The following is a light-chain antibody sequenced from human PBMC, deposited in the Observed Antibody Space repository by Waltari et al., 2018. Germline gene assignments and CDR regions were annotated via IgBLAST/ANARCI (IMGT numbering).Light chain of an antibody. CDR1: QSIRSY. CDR3: EQSYSTPLT. Sequence: DIQMTQSPSSLSASVGDRVTITCRASQSIRSYLNWYQQEPGKAPKLLIYDAANLQSGVPSRFSGSGSGTDFTLTLSRLQAEDFATYFCEQSYSTPLTFGGGAKVEIK. J-gene: IGKJ4*01. CDR2: DAA. V-gene: IGKV1-39*01.